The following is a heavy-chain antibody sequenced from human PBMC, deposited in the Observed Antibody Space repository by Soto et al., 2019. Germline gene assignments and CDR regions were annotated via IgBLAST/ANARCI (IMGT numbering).Heavy chain of an antibody. D-gene: IGHD3-3*01. CDR2: IYYSGST. V-gene: IGHV4-61*01. CDR3: AREAGAYYDFWSGYFHNWFDP. J-gene: IGHJ5*02. Sequence: QVQLQESGPGLVKPSETLSLTCTVSGDSVSSGSYYWSWIRQPPGKGLEWIGYIYYSGSTNYNPSLKSRVTISVDTSKNQFSLKLSSVTAADTAVYYCAREAGAYYDFWSGYFHNWFDPWGQGTLVTVSS. CDR1: GDSVSSGSYY.